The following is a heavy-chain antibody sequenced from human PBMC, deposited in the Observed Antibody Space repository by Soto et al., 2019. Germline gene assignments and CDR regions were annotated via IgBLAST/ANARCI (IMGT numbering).Heavy chain of an antibody. CDR2: ISTDGSNK. D-gene: IGHD1-26*01. J-gene: IGHJ4*02. CDR1: AFVFNSYA. V-gene: IGHV3-30-3*01. Sequence: GGSLRLSCAASAFVFNSYAMHWVRQTPAQGLEWVAVISTDGSNKFYADSVKGRFNISRDNSKNTLYLEMTSLREEDTAMYYCVRDFHSGSYFFDYWGQGXLVTVSS. CDR3: VRDFHSGSYFFDY.